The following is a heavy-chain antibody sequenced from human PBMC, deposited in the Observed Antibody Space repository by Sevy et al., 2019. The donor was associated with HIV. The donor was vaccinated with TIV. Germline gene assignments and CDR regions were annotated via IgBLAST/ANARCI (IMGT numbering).Heavy chain of an antibody. CDR2: ISSTSSDI. Sequence: GGSLRLSCAASGFTFSSYSMNWVRQAPGKGLEWVSSISSTSSDIYYADSVKGRFTISRDNAKNSLYLQMNSLRAEDTAVYYCARGGAAADSYYSDYWGQGTLVTVSS. CDR1: GFTFSSYS. CDR3: ARGGAAADSYYSDY. J-gene: IGHJ4*02. V-gene: IGHV3-21*04. D-gene: IGHD6-13*01.